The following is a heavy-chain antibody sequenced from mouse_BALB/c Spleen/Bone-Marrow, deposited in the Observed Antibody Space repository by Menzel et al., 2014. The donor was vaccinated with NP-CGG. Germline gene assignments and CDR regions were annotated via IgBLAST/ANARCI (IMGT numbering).Heavy chain of an antibody. CDR3: VYGRDWYFDV. D-gene: IGHD1-1*01. CDR2: IDPANGNT. V-gene: IGHV14-3*02. CDR1: GFNIKDTY. Sequence: EVQLQQSGAELVKPGASVKLSCTASGFNIKDTYMHWVKERPEQGLEWIGRIDPANGNTKYDPKFQGKATITADTSSNTAYLQLSSLTSEDTAVYYCVYGRDWYFDVWGAGTTVTVSP. J-gene: IGHJ1*01.